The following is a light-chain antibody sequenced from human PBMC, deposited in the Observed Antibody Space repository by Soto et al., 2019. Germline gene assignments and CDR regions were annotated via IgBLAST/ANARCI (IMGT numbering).Light chain of an antibody. CDR3: QQYSSSWT. V-gene: IGKV3-20*01. CDR1: QSVSSTY. Sequence: EIVLTQSPGTLSLSPGERATLSCRASQSVSSTYLAWYQQNPGQAPRLLIYGASSRATGIPDRFSGSASGTDFTLTISRLEAEDFAVYYCQQYSSSWTFGQGTKVEIK. CDR2: GAS. J-gene: IGKJ1*01.